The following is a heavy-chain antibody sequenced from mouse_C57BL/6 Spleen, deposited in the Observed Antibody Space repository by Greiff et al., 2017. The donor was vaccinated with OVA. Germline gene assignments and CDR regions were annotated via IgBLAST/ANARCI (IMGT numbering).Heavy chain of an antibody. CDR3: ARDDGYFYFDY. J-gene: IGHJ2*01. CDR2: ISSGSSNI. D-gene: IGHD2-3*01. CDR1: GFAFSDYG. V-gene: IGHV5-17*01. Sequence: EVKLVESGGGLVKPGGSLKLSCAASGFAFSDYGMHWVRQAPEKGLEWVAYISSGSSNIYYADTVKGRFTISRDNTKNTLFLQMTSLRSEDTAMYYCARDDGYFYFDYWGQGTTLTVSS.